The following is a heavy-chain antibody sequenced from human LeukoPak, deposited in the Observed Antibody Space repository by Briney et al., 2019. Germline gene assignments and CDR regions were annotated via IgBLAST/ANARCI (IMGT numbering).Heavy chain of an antibody. V-gene: IGHV3-23*01. J-gene: IGHJ4*02. CDR1: RFTFNNYA. Sequence: GGSLRLSCAASRFTFNNYAMSWVRQAPGKGLEWVSVISGSGGSTYYADSVKGRFTISRDNSKNTLYLQMNSLRAEDTAVYYCARAHRMATANFDYWGQGTLVTVSS. CDR2: ISGSGGST. D-gene: IGHD5-24*01. CDR3: ARAHRMATANFDY.